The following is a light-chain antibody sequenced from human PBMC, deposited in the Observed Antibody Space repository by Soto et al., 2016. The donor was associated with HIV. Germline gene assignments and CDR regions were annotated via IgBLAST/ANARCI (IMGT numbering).Light chain of an antibody. CDR1: QSISTY. CDR3: QQSSRTPRT. CDR2: DAS. J-gene: IGKJ1*01. Sequence: GDRVSITCRASQSISTYLHWYQQKPGRAPKLLIYDASSLQSGVPSRLSGRGSGTDFTLTISDLQHEDLATYYCQQSSRTPRTFGQGTKVEI. V-gene: IGKV1-39*01.